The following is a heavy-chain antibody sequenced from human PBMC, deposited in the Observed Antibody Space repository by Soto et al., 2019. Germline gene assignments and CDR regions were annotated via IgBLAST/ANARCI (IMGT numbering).Heavy chain of an antibody. CDR2: IIPMFGLP. V-gene: IGHV1-69*02. CDR3: AFDMNTGVVYFDS. D-gene: IGHD3-3*01. CDR1: GGTFSTYT. J-gene: IGHJ4*02. Sequence: QVLLVQSGAEVKRPGSSVKVSCKVSGGTFSTYTISWVRQAPGQGLEWMGRIIPMFGLPNHAQKFQGRVTITADKSTHTSYLEMTGLTSEDTAVYYCAFDMNTGVVYFDSCGQGTLVTVSS.